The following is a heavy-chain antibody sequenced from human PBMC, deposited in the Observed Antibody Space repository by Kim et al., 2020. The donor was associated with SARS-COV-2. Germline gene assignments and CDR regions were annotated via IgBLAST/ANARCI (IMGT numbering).Heavy chain of an antibody. Sequence: GESLKISCKGSGYSFTSYWIGWVRQMPGKGLEWMGIIYPGDSDTRYSPSFQGQVTISADKSISTAYLQWSSLKASDTAMYYCARLRLRFLEWSPLGLGEAAFDIWGQGTMVTVSS. V-gene: IGHV5-51*01. CDR1: GYSFTSYW. J-gene: IGHJ3*02. D-gene: IGHD3-3*01. CDR3: ARLRLRFLEWSPLGLGEAAFDI. CDR2: IYPGDSDT.